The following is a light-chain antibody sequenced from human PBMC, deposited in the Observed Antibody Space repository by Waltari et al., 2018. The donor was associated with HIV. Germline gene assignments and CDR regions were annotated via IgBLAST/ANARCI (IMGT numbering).Light chain of an antibody. CDR1: NSNSGNNF. J-gene: IGLJ3*02. Sequence: QSVLTQPPSVSAAPGQRLTISCSGSNSNSGNNFVSWYQHVPGTAPKLIIFDSNRRPSGIPDRFSGSQSGASATLAIAGLQTGDEAHYYCGTWDTVLSVVVFGGGTKLTVL. CDR3: GTWDTVLSVVV. CDR2: DSN. V-gene: IGLV1-51*01.